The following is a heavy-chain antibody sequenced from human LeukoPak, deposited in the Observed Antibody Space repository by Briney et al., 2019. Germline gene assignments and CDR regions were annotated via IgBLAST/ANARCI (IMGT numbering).Heavy chain of an antibody. CDR3: ARVWGGTIDY. D-gene: IGHD1-7*01. Sequence: SETLSLTCTVSGGSINSRSFYWGWIRQPPGKGLEYIGSIFYSGNTYYNPSLKSRVTISVDTSKNQFSLKLSSVTAADTAVYYCARVWGGTIDYWGQGTLVTVSS. CDR1: GGSINSRSFY. CDR2: IFYSGNT. V-gene: IGHV4-39*07. J-gene: IGHJ4*02.